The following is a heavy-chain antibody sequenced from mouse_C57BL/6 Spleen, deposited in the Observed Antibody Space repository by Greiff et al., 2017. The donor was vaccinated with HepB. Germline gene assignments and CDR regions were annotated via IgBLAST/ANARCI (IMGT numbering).Heavy chain of an antibody. V-gene: IGHV5-15*01. J-gene: IGHJ1*03. CDR3: ARPSNYYGSSHWYFDV. CDR1: GFTFSDYG. D-gene: IGHD1-1*01. CDR2: ISNLAYSI. Sequence: EVQLVESGGGLVQPGGSLKLSCAASGFTFSDYGMAWVRQAPRKGPEWVAFISNLAYSIYYADTVTGRFTISRENAKNTLYLEMSSLRSEDTAMYYCARPSNYYGSSHWYFDVWGTGTTVTVSS.